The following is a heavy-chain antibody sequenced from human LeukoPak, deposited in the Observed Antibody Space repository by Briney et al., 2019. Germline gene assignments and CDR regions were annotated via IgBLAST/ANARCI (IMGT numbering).Heavy chain of an antibody. Sequence: SQTLSLTCAISGDGVSSNSAAWNWIRQSPSRGLEWLGRTYYGSKWYYDYAVAVKSRISINPDTSKNQFSLQLSSVTPEDTAVYYCARDPVGGSTIFDYWGQGTLVTVSS. CDR2: TYYGSKWYY. J-gene: IGHJ4*02. CDR1: GDGVSSNSAA. D-gene: IGHD1-26*01. V-gene: IGHV6-1*01. CDR3: ARDPVGGSTIFDY.